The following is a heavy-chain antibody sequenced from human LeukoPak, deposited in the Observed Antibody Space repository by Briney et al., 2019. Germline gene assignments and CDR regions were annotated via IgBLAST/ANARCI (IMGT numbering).Heavy chain of an antibody. D-gene: IGHD3-3*01. J-gene: IGHJ6*03. CDR2: ISYDGSNK. CDR1: GFTFSSYA. V-gene: IGHV3-30*01. CDR3: ARGRVLRQRFLEWLPMDV. Sequence: GGSLRLSCAASGFTFSSYAVHWVRQAPGKGLEWVAVISYDGSNKYYADSVKGRFTISRDNSKNTLYLQMNSLRAEDTAVYYCARGRVLRQRFLEWLPMDVWGKGTTVTVSS.